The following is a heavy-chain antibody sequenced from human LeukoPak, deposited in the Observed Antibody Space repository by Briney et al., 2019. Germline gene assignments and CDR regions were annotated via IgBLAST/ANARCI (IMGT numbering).Heavy chain of an antibody. CDR1: GYTFTSYY. D-gene: IGHD1-1*01. V-gene: IGHV1-46*01. CDR2: INPSGGST. CDR3: ARDWVPRGAFDI. Sequence: ASVKVSCKASGYTFTSYYMHWVRQAPGRGLEWMGIINPSGGSTSYAQKFQGRVTMTRDMSTSTVYMELSSLRSEDTAVYYCARDWVPRGAFDIWGQGTMVTVSS. J-gene: IGHJ3*02.